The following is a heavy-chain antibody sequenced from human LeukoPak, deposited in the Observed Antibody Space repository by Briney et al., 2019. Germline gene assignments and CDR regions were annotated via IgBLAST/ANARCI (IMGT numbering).Heavy chain of an antibody. CDR1: GFTFSSYS. CDR3: ASVAERWLHDGY. V-gene: IGHV3-21*01. J-gene: IGHJ4*02. D-gene: IGHD5-24*01. CDR2: ISSSSSYI. Sequence: GGSLRLSYAASGFTFSSYSMNWVRQAPGKGLEWVSSISSSSSYIYYADSVKGRFTISRDNAKNSLYLQMNSLRAEDTAVYYCASVAERWLHDGYWGQGTLVTVSS.